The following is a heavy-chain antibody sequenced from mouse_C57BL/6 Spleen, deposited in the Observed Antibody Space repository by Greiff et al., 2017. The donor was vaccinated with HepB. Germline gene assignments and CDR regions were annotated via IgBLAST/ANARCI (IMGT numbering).Heavy chain of an antibody. J-gene: IGHJ2*01. D-gene: IGHD1-1*01. CDR3: ARFDTTVVDY. Sequence: VQLQQSGAELVRPGTSVKLSCKASGYTFTSYWMHWVKQRPGQGLEWIGVIDPSDSYTNYNQKFKGKATLTVDTSSSTAYMQLSSLTSEDSAVYYCARFDTTVVDYWGQGTTLTVSS. V-gene: IGHV1-59*01. CDR1: GYTFTSYW. CDR2: IDPSDSYT.